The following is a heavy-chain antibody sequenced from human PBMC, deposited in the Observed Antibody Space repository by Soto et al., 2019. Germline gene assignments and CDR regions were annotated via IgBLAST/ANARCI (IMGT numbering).Heavy chain of an antibody. CDR1: GYTFTSYG. V-gene: IGHV1-18*01. CDR3: ARAGITMVRGVTAPSYYYYGMDV. CDR2: ISAYNGNT. Sequence: QVQLVQSGAEVKKPGASVKVSCKASGYTFTSYGISWVRQAPGQGLEWMGWISAYNGNTNYAQKLQGRVTMTTDTSTSTAYMELRSLRSVDTAVYYCARAGITMVRGVTAPSYYYYGMDVWGQGTTVTVSS. J-gene: IGHJ6*02. D-gene: IGHD3-10*01.